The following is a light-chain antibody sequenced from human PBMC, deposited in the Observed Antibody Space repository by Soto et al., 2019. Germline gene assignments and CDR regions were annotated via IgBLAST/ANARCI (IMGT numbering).Light chain of an antibody. CDR1: QSISSN. J-gene: IGKJ1*01. CDR2: GAS. CDR3: QQANKCSYT. Sequence: EIVMTRCPFTLTVSPGGRATLSCRASQSISSNLAWYLQKVGQAPRLLIYGASTRAPGISARFSGSGSGTEFTLTISSLQSEDFAIYYCQQANKCSYTFGQGTKVDIK. V-gene: IGKV3-15*01.